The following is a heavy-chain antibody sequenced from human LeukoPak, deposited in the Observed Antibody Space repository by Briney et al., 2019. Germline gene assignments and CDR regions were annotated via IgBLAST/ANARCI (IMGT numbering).Heavy chain of an antibody. Sequence: GGSLRLSCAASGVTVSSNYMSWVRQAPGKGLEWVSVIYSGGSTYYADSVKGRFTISRDNSKNTLYLQMNSLRAEDTAVYYCARSTPGRPAAISAFDYWGQGTLVTVSS. V-gene: IGHV3-53*01. J-gene: IGHJ4*02. CDR3: ARSTPGRPAAISAFDY. CDR1: GVTVSSNY. D-gene: IGHD2-2*01. CDR2: IYSGGST.